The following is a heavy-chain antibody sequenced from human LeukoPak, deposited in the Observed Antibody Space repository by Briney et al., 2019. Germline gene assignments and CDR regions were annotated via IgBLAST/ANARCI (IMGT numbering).Heavy chain of an antibody. J-gene: IGHJ4*02. CDR2: MKQDGSEK. V-gene: IGHV3-7*01. CDR3: ARDLDSSGWNLDFGY. CDR1: GFTFRSYW. Sequence: GGSLRLSCVASGFTFRSYWMSWVRQAPGKGLEWVANMKQDGSEKYYVDSAKGRFTISRDNSKDTLYLQMNSLRAEDTAVYYCARDLDSSGWNLDFGYWGQGTLVTVSS. D-gene: IGHD6-19*01.